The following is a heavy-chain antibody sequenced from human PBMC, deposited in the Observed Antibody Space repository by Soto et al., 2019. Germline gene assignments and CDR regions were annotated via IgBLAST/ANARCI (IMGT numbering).Heavy chain of an antibody. J-gene: IGHJ5*02. CDR2: IYYSGST. CDR3: ARSGYYRRWFDP. D-gene: IGHD3-3*01. CDR1: GGSISSYY. Sequence: SSETLSLTCTVSGGSISSYYWSWIRQPPGKGLEWIGYIYYSGSTNYNPSLKSRVTISVDTSKNQFSLKLSSVTAADTAVYYCARSGYYRRWFDPWGQGTLVTVSS. V-gene: IGHV4-59*01.